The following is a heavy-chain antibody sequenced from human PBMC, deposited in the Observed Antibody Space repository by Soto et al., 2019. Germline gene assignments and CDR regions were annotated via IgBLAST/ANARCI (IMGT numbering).Heavy chain of an antibody. J-gene: IGHJ6*02. CDR2: IYPGDSDT. Sequence: GESLKISCKGSGYSFSSYWIGWVRQMPGKGLEWMGIIYPGDSDTRYSPSFQGQVTISADKSISTAYLQWSSLKASDTAMYYCARKDDSYSYRMDVWGQRPTVPVSS. CDR3: ARKDDSYSYRMDV. CDR1: GYSFSSYW. V-gene: IGHV5-51*01.